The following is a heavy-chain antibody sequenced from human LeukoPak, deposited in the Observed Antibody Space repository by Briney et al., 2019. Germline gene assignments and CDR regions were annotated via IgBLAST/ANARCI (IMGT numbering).Heavy chain of an antibody. V-gene: IGHV1-18*01. J-gene: IGHJ3*02. D-gene: IGHD1-26*01. Sequence: ASVKVSCKASGYTFTSYGISWVRQALGQGLEWMGWISAYNGNTNYAQKLQGRVTMTTDTSTSTAYMELRSLRSDDTAVYYCARDLAIVGAKECAFDIWGQGTMVTVSS. CDR1: GYTFTSYG. CDR2: ISAYNGNT. CDR3: ARDLAIVGAKECAFDI.